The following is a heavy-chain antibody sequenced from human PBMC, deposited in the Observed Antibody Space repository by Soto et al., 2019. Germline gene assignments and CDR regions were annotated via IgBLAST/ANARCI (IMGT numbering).Heavy chain of an antibody. J-gene: IGHJ4*02. CDR1: GYTFTSYG. Sequence: ASVKVSCKASGYTFTSYGISWVRQAPGQGLEWMGWISAYNGNTNYAQKLQGRVTMTTDTSTGTAYMELRSLRSDDTAVYYCAXDHTVTMVRGVIRYFDYWGQGTLVTVSS. CDR3: AXDHTVTMVRGVIRYFDY. CDR2: ISAYNGNT. D-gene: IGHD3-10*01. V-gene: IGHV1-18*01.